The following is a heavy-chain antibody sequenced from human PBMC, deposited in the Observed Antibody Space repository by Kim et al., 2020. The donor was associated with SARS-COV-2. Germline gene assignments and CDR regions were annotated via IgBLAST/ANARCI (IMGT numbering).Heavy chain of an antibody. V-gene: IGHV4-38-2*02. Sequence: SETLSLTCTVSGYSISSGYYWGWIRQPPGKGLEWIGSIYHSGSTYYNPSLKSRVTISVDTSKNQFSLKLSSVTAADTAVYYCARIGLYYYDSSGYYDPFDYWGQGTLVTVSS. CDR1: GYSISSGYY. CDR2: IYHSGST. D-gene: IGHD3-22*01. J-gene: IGHJ4*02. CDR3: ARIGLYYYDSSGYYDPFDY.